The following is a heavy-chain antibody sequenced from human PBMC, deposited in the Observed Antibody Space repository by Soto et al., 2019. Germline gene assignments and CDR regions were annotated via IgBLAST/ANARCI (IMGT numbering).Heavy chain of an antibody. CDR2: ISPYNGNT. CDR1: GYTFTTYG. V-gene: IGHV1-18*01. Sequence: QVQLVQSGAEVKKPGASVKVSCKTSGYTFTTYGISWVRQAPGQGLEWMGWISPYNGNTKYAQKLQGRVTMTADTSTSTAYMDLGGLTSDDTAVYYCACGWCGEFVYYFDYWGQGTLVTVSS. D-gene: IGHD3-10*01. J-gene: IGHJ4*02. CDR3: ACGWCGEFVYYFDY.